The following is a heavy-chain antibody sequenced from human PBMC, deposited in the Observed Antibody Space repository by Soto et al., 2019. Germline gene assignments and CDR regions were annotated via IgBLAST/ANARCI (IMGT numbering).Heavy chain of an antibody. D-gene: IGHD4-17*01. CDR2: VSSTGST. V-gene: IGHV4-59*08. CDR3: ARHGERTIRSLNWFDP. J-gene: IGHJ5*02. CDR1: GGSISGYY. Sequence: SETLSLTCTVSGGSISGYYWNWIRQSPGKGLEWIVSVSSTGSTYYNPSLKSRVTISVDTSKNQFSLKLSSVTAADTAMYYCARHGERTIRSLNWFDPWGQGTLVTVSS.